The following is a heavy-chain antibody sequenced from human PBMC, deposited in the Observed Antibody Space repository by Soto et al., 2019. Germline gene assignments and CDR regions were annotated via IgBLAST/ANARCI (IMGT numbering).Heavy chain of an antibody. CDR1: GFTFSSYS. J-gene: IGHJ5*02. Sequence: GGSLRLSCAASGFTFSSYSMNWVRQAPGKGLEWVSSISRSSSYIYYADSVKGRFTISRDNSKNTLYLQMNSLRAEDTAVYYCAKDHVLVPANYNWFDPWGQGTLVTVSS. V-gene: IGHV3-21*04. CDR3: AKDHVLVPANYNWFDP. D-gene: IGHD2-2*01. CDR2: ISRSSSYI.